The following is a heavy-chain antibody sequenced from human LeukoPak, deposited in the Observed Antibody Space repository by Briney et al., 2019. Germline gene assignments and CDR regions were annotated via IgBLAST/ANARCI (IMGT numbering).Heavy chain of an antibody. J-gene: IGHJ4*02. CDR2: ISGSGGST. CDR1: GFTFSSYA. D-gene: IGHD3-3*01. Sequence: GGSLRLSCAASGFTFSSYAMSWVRQAPGKGLEWVSAISGSGGSTYYAGSVKGRFTISRDNSKNTLYLQMNSLRAEDTAVYYCAKLLQRITIFGVFDYWGQGTLVTVSS. V-gene: IGHV3-23*01. CDR3: AKLLQRITIFGVFDY.